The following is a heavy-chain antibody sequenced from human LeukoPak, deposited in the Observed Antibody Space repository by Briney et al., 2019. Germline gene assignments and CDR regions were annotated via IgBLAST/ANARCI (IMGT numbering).Heavy chain of an antibody. V-gene: IGHV1-2*02. J-gene: IGHJ4*02. CDR1: GYTFTGYY. CDR3: ATSRDGYNIFDY. Sequence: ASVKVSCKASGYTFTGYYMHWVRQAPGQGLEWMGWINPNSGGTNYAQKFQGRVTMTRDTSISTAYMELSRLRSDDTAAYYCATSRDGYNIFDYWGQGTLVTVSS. CDR2: INPNSGGT. D-gene: IGHD5-24*01.